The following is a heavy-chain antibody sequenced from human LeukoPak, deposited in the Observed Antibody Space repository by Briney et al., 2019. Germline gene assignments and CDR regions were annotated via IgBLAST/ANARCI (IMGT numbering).Heavy chain of an antibody. D-gene: IGHD6-13*01. CDR2: LYYSGST. J-gene: IGHJ6*03. V-gene: IGHV4-39*07. Sequence: SETLSLTCTVSGGSISSSSYYWGWIRQPPGKGLEWIGSLYYSGSTYYNPSLKSRVTISVDTSKNQFSLKLSSVTAADTAVYYCAREKYSSSWPYYYYYYMDVWGKGTTVTVSS. CDR3: AREKYSSSWPYYYYYYMDV. CDR1: GGSISSSSYY.